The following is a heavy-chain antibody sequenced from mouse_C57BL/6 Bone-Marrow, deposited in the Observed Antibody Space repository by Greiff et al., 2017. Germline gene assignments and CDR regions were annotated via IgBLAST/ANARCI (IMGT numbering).Heavy chain of an antibody. D-gene: IGHD2-1*01. CDR3: ARNPSYYGKDYAMDD. Sequence: QVQLKESGPGLVAPSQRLSITCTVSGFSLTSYAISWVRQPPGKGLEWLGVIWTGGGTNYNSALTSRLSISKDNSKSQVFLKMNSLQTDDTARYYCARNPSYYGKDYAMDDLGQGTSVTVSS. CDR1: GFSLTSYA. J-gene: IGHJ4*01. V-gene: IGHV2-9-1*01. CDR2: IWTGGGT.